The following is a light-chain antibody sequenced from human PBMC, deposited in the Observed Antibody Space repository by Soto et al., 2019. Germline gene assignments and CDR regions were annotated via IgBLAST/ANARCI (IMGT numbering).Light chain of an antibody. CDR1: RSVSSH. J-gene: IGKJ2*01. CDR2: GAS. Sequence: EILMTQSPATLSVSPGERVTLSCRASRSVSSHLAWYQQKPGQAPRLLLYGASTRATGIPARFSGSGSGTEFTLTISSMQSEDFAVYYCQQYNNWPPYTFGQGTKLEIK. V-gene: IGKV3-15*01. CDR3: QQYNNWPPYT.